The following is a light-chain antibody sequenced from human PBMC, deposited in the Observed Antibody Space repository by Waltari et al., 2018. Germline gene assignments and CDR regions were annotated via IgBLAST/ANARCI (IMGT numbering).Light chain of an antibody. CDR1: SSDVGGSNY. CDR2: DVS. CDR3: SSYTSSNTYV. Sequence: QSALTQPASVSGSPGPSITISCTGTSSDVGGSNYVSWYQQHPGKAPKPMIYDVSDRPSGVSNRFSGSKSGNTASLTISGLQAEDEADYYCSSYTSSNTYVFGTGTKVTVL. J-gene: IGLJ1*01. V-gene: IGLV2-14*03.